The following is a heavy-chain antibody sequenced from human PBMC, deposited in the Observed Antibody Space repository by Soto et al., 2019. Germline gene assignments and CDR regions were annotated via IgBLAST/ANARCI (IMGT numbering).Heavy chain of an antibody. D-gene: IGHD3-16*02. CDR2: ISYDGSNK. J-gene: IGHJ4*02. CDR1: GFTFSSYG. V-gene: IGHV3-30*18. Sequence: GGSLRLSCAASGFTFSSYGMHWVRQAPGKGLEWVAVISYDGSNKYYADSVKGRFTISRDNSKNTLYLQMNSLRAEDTAVYYCAKEIPAYYDYVWGSYRPPTFDYWGQGTLVTVSS. CDR3: AKEIPAYYDYVWGSYRPPTFDY.